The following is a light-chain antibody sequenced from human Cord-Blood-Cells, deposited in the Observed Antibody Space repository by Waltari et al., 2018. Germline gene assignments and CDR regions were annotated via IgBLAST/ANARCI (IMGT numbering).Light chain of an antibody. CDR3: LSADSRV. V-gene: IGLV3-16*01. CDR1: ALPKKY. Sequence: SYELTQPPSVSVSLGQMARITCSGEALPKKYAYWYQQKPGQFPVLVIYKDSERPSGIPERFSGSSSGKIVTLTISGVQAEDEADYYCLSADSRVFGGGTKLTVL. CDR2: KDS. J-gene: IGLJ3*02.